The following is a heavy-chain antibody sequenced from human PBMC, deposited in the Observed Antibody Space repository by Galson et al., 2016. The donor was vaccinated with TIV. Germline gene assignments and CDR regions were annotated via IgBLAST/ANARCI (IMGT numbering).Heavy chain of an antibody. CDR1: GGSFSNYY. CDR3: ARPSDSSWYFDL. Sequence: SVKVSCKASGGSFSNYYINWVRQAPGQGPEWMGGIVPIYRSPKYARRFQGRVTITADESTSTVFAELTSLTSDDTATYYCARPSDSSWYFDLWGRGTQVIVSS. D-gene: IGHD6-13*01. CDR2: IVPIYRSP. J-gene: IGHJ2*01. V-gene: IGHV1-69*13.